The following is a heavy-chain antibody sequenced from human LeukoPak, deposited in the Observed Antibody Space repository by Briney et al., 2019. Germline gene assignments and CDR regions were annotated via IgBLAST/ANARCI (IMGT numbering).Heavy chain of an antibody. CDR1: GLTFSSCS. CDR3: ANGRGPNTSPTLDY. J-gene: IGHJ4*02. V-gene: IGHV3-23*01. D-gene: IGHD2-15*01. Sequence: PGGSLRLSCAASGLTFSSCSMTWVRQAPGKGLEWVSCISGSGGNTYYADSVKGRFTISRDNSKNTLYLQLNSLRAEDTAIYYCANGRGPNTSPTLDYWGQGTLVTVSS. CDR2: ISGSGGNT.